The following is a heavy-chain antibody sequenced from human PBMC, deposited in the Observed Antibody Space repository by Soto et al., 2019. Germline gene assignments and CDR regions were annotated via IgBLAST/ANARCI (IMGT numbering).Heavy chain of an antibody. J-gene: IGHJ4*02. CDR1: GGSITGTYYY. Sequence: QLQLQESGPGLVKPSETLSLTCTVSGGSITGTYYYWGWIRQSPGKGLEYIGSIHYNGRTYYNPYPQGRGTLSVNTSKSQFSLGLVSVTAAEPGVYFCAGHCSGTYFPIDFWGQGTRVTVSS. CDR2: IHYNGRT. CDR3: AGHCSGTYFPIDF. D-gene: IGHD3-10*02. V-gene: IGHV4-39*01.